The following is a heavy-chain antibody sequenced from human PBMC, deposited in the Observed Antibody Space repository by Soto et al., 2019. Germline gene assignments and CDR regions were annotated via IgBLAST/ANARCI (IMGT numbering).Heavy chain of an antibody. Sequence: QVQLVESGGGVVQPGRSLRLSCAASGFTFSSYGMHWVRQAPGKGLEWVAVISYDGSNKYYADSVKGRFTISRDNYKNTLYLQMNSLRAEDTAVYYCASRIVGATRDDYWGQGTLVTVSS. V-gene: IGHV3-30*03. CDR1: GFTFSSYG. D-gene: IGHD1-26*01. J-gene: IGHJ4*02. CDR3: ASRIVGATRDDY. CDR2: ISYDGSNK.